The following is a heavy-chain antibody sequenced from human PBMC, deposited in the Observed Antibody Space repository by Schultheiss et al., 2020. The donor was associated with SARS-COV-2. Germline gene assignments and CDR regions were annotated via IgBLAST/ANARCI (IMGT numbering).Heavy chain of an antibody. CDR3: ARGLLGYVWTAGRHFDY. CDR1: GASISSSSW. J-gene: IGHJ4*02. Sequence: SETLSLTCAVSGASISSSSWWSWVRQPPGKGLEWIGEVYHSGSTNYNPSLKSRVTISVDTSKNQFSLKLSSVTAADTAVYYCARGLLGYVWTAGRHFDYWGQGTLVTVSS. CDR2: VYHSGST. V-gene: IGHV4-4*02. D-gene: IGHD3-16*01.